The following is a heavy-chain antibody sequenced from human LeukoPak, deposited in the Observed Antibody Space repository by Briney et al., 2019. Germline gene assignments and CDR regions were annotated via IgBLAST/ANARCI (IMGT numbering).Heavy chain of an antibody. CDR3: ARGEYDYVWGSYRYKPLDY. Sequence: SETLSLTCTVSGGSISSYYWGWIRQPPGKGLEWIGSIYYSGSTYYNPSLKSRVTISVDTSKNQFSLKLSSVTAADTAVYYCARGEYDYVWGSYRYKPLDYWGQGTLVTVSS. J-gene: IGHJ4*02. CDR1: GGSISSYY. V-gene: IGHV4-39*07. CDR2: IYYSGST. D-gene: IGHD3-16*02.